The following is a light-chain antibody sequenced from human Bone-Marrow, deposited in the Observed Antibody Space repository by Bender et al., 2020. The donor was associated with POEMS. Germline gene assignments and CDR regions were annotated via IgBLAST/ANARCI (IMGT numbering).Light chain of an antibody. CDR2: GDY. J-gene: IGLJ2*01. V-gene: IGLV3-1*01. Sequence: VLTQPPSVSVSPGQTASITCSGDKLGDKYACWYQQKPGQSPELLIYGDYKRPSGIPERFSGSNSGNTATLTISGTQTMDEADYYCQAWDSSNVVFGGGTKLTVL. CDR3: QAWDSSNVV. CDR1: KLGDKY.